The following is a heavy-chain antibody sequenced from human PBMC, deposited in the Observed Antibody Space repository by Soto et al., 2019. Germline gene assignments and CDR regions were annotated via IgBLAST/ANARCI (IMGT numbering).Heavy chain of an antibody. CDR1: GFTFSSYW. J-gene: IGHJ3*02. D-gene: IGHD1-26*01. CDR3: ARAGLLRRDDAFDI. V-gene: IGHV3-7*01. Sequence: EVQLVESGGGLVQPGGSLSLSCAASGFTFSSYWMSWVRQAPGKGLEWVANIKQVGSEKYYVDSVKGRFTISRDNATNLLYLQMNSLRVEEAAVYYCARAGLLRRDDAFDIWGQGTMVTVS. CDR2: IKQVGSEK.